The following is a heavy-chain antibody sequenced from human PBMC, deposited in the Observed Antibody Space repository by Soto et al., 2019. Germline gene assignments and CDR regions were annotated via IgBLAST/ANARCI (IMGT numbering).Heavy chain of an antibody. CDR2: INAGNGNT. D-gene: IGHD1-20*01. Sequence: ASVKVSCKASGYTFTSYAMHWVRQAPGQRLEWMGWINAGNGNTKYSQKFQGRVTITRDTSASTAYMELSSLRSEDTAVYYCAGAWVTGTGFDPWGQGTLVTVSS. CDR1: GYTFTSYA. V-gene: IGHV1-3*01. CDR3: AGAWVTGTGFDP. J-gene: IGHJ5*02.